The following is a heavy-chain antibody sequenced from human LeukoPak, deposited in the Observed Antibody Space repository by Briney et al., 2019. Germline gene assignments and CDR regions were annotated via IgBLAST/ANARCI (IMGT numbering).Heavy chain of an antibody. V-gene: IGHV3-21*01. J-gene: IGHJ4*02. D-gene: IGHD2-21*02. CDR3: ARSCDGDCYSDY. CDR1: GFTFSNYS. CDR2: IGSTSHFR. Sequence: GGSLRLSCAASGFTFSNYSMNWVRQAPGKGLEWVSSIGSTSHFRYYADSLKGRVTISGDNAKNSLYLQMSSLRVEDTAVYYCARSCDGDCYSDYWGQGTLVTVSS.